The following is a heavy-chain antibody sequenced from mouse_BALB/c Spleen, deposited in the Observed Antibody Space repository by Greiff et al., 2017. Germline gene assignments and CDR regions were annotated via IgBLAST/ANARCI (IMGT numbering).Heavy chain of an antibody. J-gene: IGHJ2*01. D-gene: IGHD2-10*02. CDR2: ISSGGST. V-gene: IGHV5-6-5*01. Sequence: EVQRVESGGGLVKPGGSLKLSCAASGFTFSSYAMSWVRQTPEKRLEWVASISSGGSTYYPDSVKGRFTISRDNARNILYLQMSSLRSEDTAMYYCARVRYEGFDYWGQGTTLTVSS. CDR1: GFTFSSYA. CDR3: ARVRYEGFDY.